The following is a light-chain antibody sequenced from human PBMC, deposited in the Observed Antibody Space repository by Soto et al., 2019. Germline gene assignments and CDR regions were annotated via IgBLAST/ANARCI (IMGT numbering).Light chain of an antibody. CDR1: QSINNW. V-gene: IGKV1-5*03. CDR3: QQYNSYSRGT. Sequence: DIQMTQSPSTLSASVGDRVTITCRASQSINNWLAWYQQKPGKVPKLLIYTASSLESGVPSRFSGSGSGTEFPPTISCLQPDDFATYYCQQYNSYSRGTFGQGTKVEIK. J-gene: IGKJ1*01. CDR2: TAS.